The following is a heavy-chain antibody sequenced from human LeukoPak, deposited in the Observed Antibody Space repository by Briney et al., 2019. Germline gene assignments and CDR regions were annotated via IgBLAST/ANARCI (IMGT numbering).Heavy chain of an antibody. D-gene: IGHD3-10*01. CDR3: ARSPPFGYYGLGSYPDYFDY. V-gene: IGHV3-66*01. CDR1: GFTVSSNY. J-gene: IGHJ4*02. Sequence: PGGSLRLSCAASGFTVSSNYMSWVRQAPGKGLEWVSVIYSGGSTYYADSVKGRFTISRDNSKNTLYLQMNSLRAEDTAVYYCARSPPFGYYGLGSYPDYFDYWGQGTLVTVSS. CDR2: IYSGGST.